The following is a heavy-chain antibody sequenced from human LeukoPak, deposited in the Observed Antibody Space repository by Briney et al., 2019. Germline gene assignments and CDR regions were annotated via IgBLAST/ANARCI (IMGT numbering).Heavy chain of an antibody. Sequence: GASVKVSCKASGYTFTSYGISWVRQAPGQGLEWMGWISAYNGNTNYAQKLQGRVTMTTDTSTSTAYMELGSLRSDDTAVYYCARLSDIVVVVAATDAFDIWGQGTMVTVSS. J-gene: IGHJ3*02. V-gene: IGHV1-18*01. D-gene: IGHD2-15*01. CDR2: ISAYNGNT. CDR1: GYTFTSYG. CDR3: ARLSDIVVVVAATDAFDI.